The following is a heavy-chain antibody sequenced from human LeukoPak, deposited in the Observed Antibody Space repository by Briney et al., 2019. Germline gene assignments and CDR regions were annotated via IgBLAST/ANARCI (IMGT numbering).Heavy chain of an antibody. D-gene: IGHD3-10*01. V-gene: IGHV4-59*01. J-gene: IGHJ3*02. Sequence: PSETLSLTCTVSGGSIISYYWTWIRQPPGKGLEWIGYLYYRGSTNSSPSLKSRVPMSVDTSKNQFSLNLRFVTAAATDVYYCARGGSGISNAFDIWGQGAMVTVSS. CDR2: LYYRGST. CDR1: GGSIISYY. CDR3: ARGGSGISNAFDI.